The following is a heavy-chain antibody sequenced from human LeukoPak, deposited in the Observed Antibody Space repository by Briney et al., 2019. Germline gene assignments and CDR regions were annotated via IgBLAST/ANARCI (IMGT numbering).Heavy chain of an antibody. CDR3: ARLLGCSTTSCLNAFDI. CDR2: MNPNSGNT. J-gene: IGHJ3*02. V-gene: IGHV1-8*03. CDR1: GYTFTSYD. D-gene: IGHD2-2*01. Sequence: GASVKVSCKASGYTFTSYDINWVRQATGQGLEWMGWMNPNSGNTGYAQKFQGRVTITRNTSISTAYMELSSLRSEDTAVYYCARLLGCSTTSCLNAFDIWGQGTMVTVSS.